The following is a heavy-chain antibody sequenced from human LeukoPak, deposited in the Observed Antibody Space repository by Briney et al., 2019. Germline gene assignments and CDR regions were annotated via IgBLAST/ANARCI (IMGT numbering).Heavy chain of an antibody. CDR1: GFTFHNYA. J-gene: IGHJ1*01. Sequence: GGSLRLSCAASGFTFHNYAMVWVRQGPGKGLEWVSAIRGSGDDKYYADSVKGRFTISRDNSKNMLYLQMYSLRGDDTAVYYCGRDPNGDYVGAFSFQRWGQGTLVTVSS. D-gene: IGHD4-17*01. CDR3: GRDPNGDYVGAFSFQR. CDR2: IRGSGDDK. V-gene: IGHV3-23*01.